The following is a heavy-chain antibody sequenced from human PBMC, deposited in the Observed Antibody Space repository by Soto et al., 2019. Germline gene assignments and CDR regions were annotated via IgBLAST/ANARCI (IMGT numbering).Heavy chain of an antibody. CDR3: ARVMLAGTSYYFDY. J-gene: IGHJ4*02. D-gene: IGHD1-7*01. Sequence: PSDTLSLTCAVSVGSISSGGYSWSWIRQPPGKGLEWIGYIYHSGSAYYNPSLKSRVTISVDRSKNQFSLRLSSVTAADTAVYYCARVMLAGTSYYFDYWGQGTLVTVFS. CDR2: IYHSGSA. CDR1: VGSISSGGYS. V-gene: IGHV4-30-2*01.